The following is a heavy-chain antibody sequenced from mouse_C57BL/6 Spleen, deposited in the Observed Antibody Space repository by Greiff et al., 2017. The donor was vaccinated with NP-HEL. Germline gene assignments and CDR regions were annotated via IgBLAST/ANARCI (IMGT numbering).Heavy chain of an antibody. CDR3: ARWADYYFDY. CDR1: GYAFSSYW. V-gene: IGHV1-80*01. J-gene: IGHJ2*01. Sequence: VQLKESGAELVKPGASVKISCKASGYAFSSYWMNWVKQRPGKGLEWIGQIYPGDGDTNYNGKFKGKATLTADKSSSTAYMQLSSLTSEDSAVYFCARWADYYFDYWGQGTTLTVSS. CDR2: IYPGDGDT.